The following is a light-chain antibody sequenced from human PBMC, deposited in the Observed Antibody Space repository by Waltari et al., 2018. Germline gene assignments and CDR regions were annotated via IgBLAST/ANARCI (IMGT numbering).Light chain of an antibody. CDR3: QHRFNWPLT. CDR2: DAS. Sequence: EIVLTQSPATLSLSPGDGATLSCRASQGVSTYLAWYQEKPGQAPRLLIYDASNRAPGIPGGFVGSGSGTDFTLTISGLEPEDSAVYYCQHRFNWPLTFGGGTKVEIK. J-gene: IGKJ4*01. V-gene: IGKV3-11*01. CDR1: QGVSTY.